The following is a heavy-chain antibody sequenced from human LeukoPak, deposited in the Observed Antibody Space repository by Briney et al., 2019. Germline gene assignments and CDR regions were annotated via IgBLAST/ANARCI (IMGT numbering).Heavy chain of an antibody. CDR1: GYTFTSYG. CDR2: IIGYNGNT. D-gene: IGHD6-19*01. Sequence: APVKVSCKASGYTFTSYGINWVRQAPGQGLEWMGWIIGYNGNTHYAQKFQGRVTMTADTSTSTAYMELRSLRSDDTAVYYCARDRGEYSSGWSDFDYWGQGTLVTVSS. CDR3: ARDRGEYSSGWSDFDY. V-gene: IGHV1-18*01. J-gene: IGHJ4*02.